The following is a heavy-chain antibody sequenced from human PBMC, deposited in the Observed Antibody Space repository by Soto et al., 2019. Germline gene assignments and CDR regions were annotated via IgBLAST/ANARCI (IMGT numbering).Heavy chain of an antibody. CDR1: GFTFSSSG. Sequence: HPAGSLRLSCASSGFTFSSSGVHWVRQAPGKGLEWVAVISYDGSNKYYADSVKGRFTIFRDNSKNTLYLQMSSLRAEDTAVYYCARLPITEGYYYDSSGYSDYWGQGTLVTVSS. J-gene: IGHJ4*02. V-gene: IGHV3-30*03. D-gene: IGHD3-22*01. CDR3: ARLPITEGYYYDSSGYSDY. CDR2: ISYDGSNK.